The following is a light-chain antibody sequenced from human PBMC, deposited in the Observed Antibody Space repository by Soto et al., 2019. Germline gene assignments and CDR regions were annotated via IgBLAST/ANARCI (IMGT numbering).Light chain of an antibody. CDR2: AAS. V-gene: IGKV1-9*01. J-gene: IGKJ4*01. CDR1: QGISSF. CDR3: QKFNSYPLT. Sequence: DIQLTQSPSFLSASVGNRVTITCRASQGISSFLAWHQQKPGKAPKLLIYAASTLQSGVPSRFSGSGSGTEFTLTISSLQPEDFATYYCQKFNSYPLTFGGGTKVEIK.